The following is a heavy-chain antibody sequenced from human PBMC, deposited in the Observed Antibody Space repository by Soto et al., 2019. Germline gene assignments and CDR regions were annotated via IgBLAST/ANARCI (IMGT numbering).Heavy chain of an antibody. Sequence: GGSLRLSCAASGFTFSSYAMHWVRQAPGKGLEWVAVISYDGSNKYYADSVKGRFTISRDNSKNTLYLQMNSLRAEDTAVYYCARETFSGYDFFPRGYFDYWGQGTLVTVSS. CDR1: GFTFSSYA. CDR3: ARETFSGYDFFPRGYFDY. D-gene: IGHD5-12*01. J-gene: IGHJ4*02. V-gene: IGHV3-30-3*01. CDR2: ISYDGSNK.